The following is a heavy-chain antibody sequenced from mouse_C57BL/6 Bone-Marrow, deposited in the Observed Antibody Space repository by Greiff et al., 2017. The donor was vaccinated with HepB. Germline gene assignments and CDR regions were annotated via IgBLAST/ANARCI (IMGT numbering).Heavy chain of an antibody. CDR2: IYPRDGST. Sequence: VKLQESDAELVKPGASVKISCKVSGYTFTDHTIHWMKQRPEQGLEWIGYIYPRDGSTKYNEKFKGKATLTADKSSSTAYMQLNSLTSEDSAVYFCAKGRYYGSSLDYWGQGTTLTVSS. V-gene: IGHV1-78*01. CDR1: GYTFTDHT. D-gene: IGHD1-1*01. J-gene: IGHJ2*01. CDR3: AKGRYYGSSLDY.